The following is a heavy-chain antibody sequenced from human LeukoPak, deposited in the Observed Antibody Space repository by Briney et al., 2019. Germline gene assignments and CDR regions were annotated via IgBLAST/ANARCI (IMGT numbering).Heavy chain of an antibody. D-gene: IGHD1-26*01. Sequence: ASVMVSCKTSGYSFSRKGISWVRQAPGQGPEWMGWISGYSGNTNYAQNLQGRVTITIDTSTSTAYMELRSLRSDDTAVYYCARDYGWELLPYYFDYWGQGTLVTVSS. CDR2: ISGYSGNT. CDR1: GYSFSRKG. J-gene: IGHJ4*02. CDR3: ARDYGWELLPYYFDY. V-gene: IGHV1-18*01.